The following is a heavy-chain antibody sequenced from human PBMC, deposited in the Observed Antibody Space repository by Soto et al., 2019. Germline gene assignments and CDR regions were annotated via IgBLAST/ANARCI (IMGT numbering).Heavy chain of an antibody. CDR2: IYYRGNT. Sequence: QLQESGPGLVKPSETLSLTCSVSGDSINSDKYYWGWIRQPPGKGLEWIGSIYYRGNTYYNPSLQNPVTISLDKSNSQFALRLNSVTAADSAVYFCARLEGLATISYYFDFWGQGAQVTVSS. J-gene: IGHJ4*02. CDR1: GDSINSDKYY. D-gene: IGHD3-9*01. CDR3: ARLEGLATISYYFDF. V-gene: IGHV4-39*01.